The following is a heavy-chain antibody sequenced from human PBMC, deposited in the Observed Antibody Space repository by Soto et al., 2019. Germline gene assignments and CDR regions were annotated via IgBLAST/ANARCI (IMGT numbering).Heavy chain of an antibody. CDR3: ARDYGDYYDGIDV. J-gene: IGHJ6*02. Sequence: QVQLVQSGAEVKKPGASVEVSCKASGYTFTSYGSSWVRQAPGQGLEGMGWISAYIGNKNDAQKLQGRVTMTTHTSKSTGYMEVDSLRYDCAAVYYCARDYGDYYDGIDVWGQGTTVTVSS. V-gene: IGHV1-18*04. D-gene: IGHD4-17*01. CDR2: ISAYIGNK. CDR1: GYTFTSYG.